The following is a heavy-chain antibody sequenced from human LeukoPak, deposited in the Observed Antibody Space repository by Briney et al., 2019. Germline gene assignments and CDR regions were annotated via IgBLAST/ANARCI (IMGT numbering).Heavy chain of an antibody. Sequence: GASVKVSCKASGYTFTGYYMHWVRQAPGQGLEWMGWINPSSGGTNYAQKFQGRVTMTRDTSISTAYMELSRLRSDDTAVYYCAREGSELERRWYFGYWGQGTLVTVSS. D-gene: IGHD1-1*01. V-gene: IGHV1-2*02. CDR2: INPSSGGT. CDR3: AREGSELERRWYFGY. J-gene: IGHJ4*02. CDR1: GYTFTGYY.